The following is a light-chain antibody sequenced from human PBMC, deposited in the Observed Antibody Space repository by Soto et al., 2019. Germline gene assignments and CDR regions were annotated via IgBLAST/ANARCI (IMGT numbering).Light chain of an antibody. J-gene: IGKJ1*01. V-gene: IGKV1-5*01. Sequence: DIQMTQSPPTLSASVGDRVTITCRASQSISSWLAWYQKRPGKAPNLLIYDVSSLESGVPSRFSGSGSGTEFTLTISSLQPDDFATYYCKQYTNYPWTFGQGTKVEIK. CDR2: DVS. CDR1: QSISSW. CDR3: KQYTNYPWT.